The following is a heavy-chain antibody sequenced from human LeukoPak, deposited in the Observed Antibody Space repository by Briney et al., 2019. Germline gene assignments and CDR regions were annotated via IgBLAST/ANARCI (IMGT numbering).Heavy chain of an antibody. CDR1: GFTFSSYA. V-gene: IGHV3-30-3*01. Sequence: PGRSLRLSCAASGFTFSSYAMHWVRQAPGKGLELVAVISYDGSNKYYADSVKGRFTIARDNSKNTLYLQMNSLRAEDTAVYYCARVGEWLALDYWGQGTLVTVSS. CDR2: ISYDGSNK. D-gene: IGHD6-19*01. CDR3: ARVGEWLALDY. J-gene: IGHJ4*02.